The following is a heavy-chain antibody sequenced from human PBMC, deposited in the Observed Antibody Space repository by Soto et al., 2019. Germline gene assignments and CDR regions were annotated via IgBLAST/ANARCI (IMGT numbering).Heavy chain of an antibody. V-gene: IGHV1-18*01. CDR3: ARDRGKDYDFWSGYPYGMDV. D-gene: IGHD3-3*01. J-gene: IGHJ6*02. CDR1: GYTFTSYG. CDR2: ISAYNGNT. Sequence: ASVKVSCKASGYTFTSYGITWVRYAPGQGLEWMGWISAYNGNTNYAQKLQGRVTMTTDTSTSTAYMELRSLRSDDTAVYYCARDRGKDYDFWSGYPYGMDVWGQGTTVTVSS.